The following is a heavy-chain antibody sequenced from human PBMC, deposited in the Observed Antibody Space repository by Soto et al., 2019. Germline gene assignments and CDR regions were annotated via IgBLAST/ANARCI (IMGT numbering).Heavy chain of an antibody. J-gene: IGHJ4*02. Sequence: SETLSLTCTVSGGSLGSTSYYWGWVRQPPGKGLEWIGSIYYSGNTYYNPSLQSRVAMSIDTSNNHFSLKLSSATAADTAVYYCAAYVILTFYFPQYPFYYCGQGALVTVSS. V-gene: IGHV4-39*02. CDR1: GGSLGSTSYY. CDR2: IYYSGNT. CDR3: AAYVILTFYFPQYPFYY. D-gene: IGHD3-9*01.